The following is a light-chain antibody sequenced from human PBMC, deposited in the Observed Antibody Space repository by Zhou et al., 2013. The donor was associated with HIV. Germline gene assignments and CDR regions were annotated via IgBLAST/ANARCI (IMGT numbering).Light chain of an antibody. CDR1: QTISSSY. V-gene: IGKV3-20*01. CDR3: QHSGTPRYT. CDR2: RAS. Sequence: EIVLTQSPAVLSLSPGERATLSCRTSQTISSSYLAWYQQRPGQAPRLLIYRASDRATGIPDRFSGSGSGTDFTLTITRLEPEDSATYFCQHSGTPRYTFGQGTKLEIK. J-gene: IGKJ2*01.